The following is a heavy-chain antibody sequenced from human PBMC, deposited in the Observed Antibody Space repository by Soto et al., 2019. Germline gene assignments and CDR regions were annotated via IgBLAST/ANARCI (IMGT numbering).Heavy chain of an antibody. J-gene: IGHJ4*02. CDR1: GGSFSGYY. Sequence: KASETLSLTCAVYGGSFSGYYWSWIRQPPGKGLEWIGEINHSGSTNYNPSLKSRVTISVDTSKNQFSLKLSSVTAADTAVYYCARGQTDHKYRTADKYSSSSYFDYWGQGTLVTVSS. CDR3: ARGQTDHKYRTADKYSSSSYFDY. D-gene: IGHD6-6*01. CDR2: INHSGST. V-gene: IGHV4-34*01.